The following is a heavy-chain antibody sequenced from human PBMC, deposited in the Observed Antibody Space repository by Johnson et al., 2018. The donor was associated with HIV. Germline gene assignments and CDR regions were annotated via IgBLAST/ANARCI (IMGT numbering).Heavy chain of an antibody. J-gene: IGHJ3*02. CDR1: GFTFSSYG. D-gene: IGHD6-19*01. CDR2: IRYDGSNK. CDR3: AKIIGYSSGLEI. V-gene: IGHV3-30*02. Sequence: VQLVESEGGVVQPGGSLRLSCAASGFTFSSYGMHWVRQAPGKGLEWVAFIRYDGSNKYYADSVKGRFTISRDNSKNTLYLQMNSLRAEDTAVYYCAKIIGYSSGLEIWGQGTMVTVSS.